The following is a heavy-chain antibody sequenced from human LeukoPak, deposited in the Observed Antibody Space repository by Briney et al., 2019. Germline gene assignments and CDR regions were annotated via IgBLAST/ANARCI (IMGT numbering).Heavy chain of an antibody. Sequence: SETLSLTCTVSGDSISSYYWYWFRQPPGKELEWIACIYYSGITHYNPSLKSRATISLDTSKNQFSLRLSSVTAADTAVYYCAREGIVRTYDQWGQGTLVTLSS. D-gene: IGHD2/OR15-2a*01. V-gene: IGHV4-59*12. J-gene: IGHJ4*02. CDR2: IYYSGIT. CDR1: GDSISSYY. CDR3: AREGIVRTYDQ.